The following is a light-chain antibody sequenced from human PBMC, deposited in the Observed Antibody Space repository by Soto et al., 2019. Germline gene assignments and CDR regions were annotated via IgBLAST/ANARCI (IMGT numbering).Light chain of an antibody. CDR3: QQYNQWHLT. J-gene: IGKJ4*01. V-gene: IGKV3-15*01. CDR2: DAS. Sequence: EIVMTQSPATLSVSPGERATLSCRASQSVSSNLAWYQQKPGQAPRLLIYDASTRATGIPGRFSGSVSGTEFTLTISSMQSEDFAVYWCQQYNQWHLTFGGGTKVEIK. CDR1: QSVSSN.